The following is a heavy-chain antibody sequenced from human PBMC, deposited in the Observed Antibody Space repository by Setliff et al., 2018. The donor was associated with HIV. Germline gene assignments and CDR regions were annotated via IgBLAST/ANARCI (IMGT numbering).Heavy chain of an antibody. Sequence: PSETLSLTCSVSGGPITSNTYFWDWIRQAPGKGLEWIGSIYHSGNTYYNPSLKSRVSISVDTSKRQFSLKLTSVTAGDSALYYCARRRGQKATGWYYFDFWGQGAPVTVSS. V-gene: IGHV4-39*01. CDR3: ARRRGQKATGWYYFDF. CDR1: GGPITSNTYF. D-gene: IGHD6-19*01. J-gene: IGHJ4*02. CDR2: IYHSGNT.